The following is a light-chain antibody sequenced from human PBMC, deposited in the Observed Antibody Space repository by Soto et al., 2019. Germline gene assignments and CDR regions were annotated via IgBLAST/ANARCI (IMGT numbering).Light chain of an antibody. Sequence: EIVMTQSPATLSASPGERATLSCRASPSVSNYLAWYQQKPGQAPRLLIYGASSRATGIPDRFSGSGSGTDFTLTISRLEPEDFAVYYCQQYGSSPRTFGQGTKVDI. J-gene: IGKJ1*01. CDR1: PSVSNY. V-gene: IGKV3-20*01. CDR3: QQYGSSPRT. CDR2: GAS.